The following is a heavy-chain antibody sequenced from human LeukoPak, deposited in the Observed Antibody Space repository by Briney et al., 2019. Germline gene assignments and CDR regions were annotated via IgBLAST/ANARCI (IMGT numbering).Heavy chain of an antibody. J-gene: IGHJ6*02. CDR2: IKQDGSEK. V-gene: IGHV3-7*01. D-gene: IGHD2-2*01. Sequence: GSLRLSCAASGFTFSSYWMSWVRQAPGKGLEWVANIKQDGSEKYYVDSVKGRFTISRDNAKNSLYLQMNSLRAEDTAVYYCAKDRSDNTSWYCMDVWGQGTTVTVSS. CDR1: GFTFSSYW. CDR3: AKDRSDNTSWYCMDV.